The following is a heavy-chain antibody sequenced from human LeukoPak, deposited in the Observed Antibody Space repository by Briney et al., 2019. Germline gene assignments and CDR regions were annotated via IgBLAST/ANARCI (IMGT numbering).Heavy chain of an antibody. V-gene: IGHV3-66*01. CDR1: GFTVSINY. CDR3: AREVLDTAMALGY. Sequence: GGSLRLSCAASGFTVSINYMSWVRQAPGKGLEWVSIIYSGGTTYYADSVKGSFTISRDNSKNTLYLQMNSLRAEDTAVYYCAREVLDTAMALGYWGQGTLVTVSS. D-gene: IGHD5-18*01. CDR2: IYSGGTT. J-gene: IGHJ4*02.